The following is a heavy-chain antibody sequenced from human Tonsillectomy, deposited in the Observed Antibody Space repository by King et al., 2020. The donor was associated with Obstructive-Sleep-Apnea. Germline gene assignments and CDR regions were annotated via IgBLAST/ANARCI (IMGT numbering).Heavy chain of an antibody. J-gene: IGHJ4*02. CDR3: SRDHIFGSGSPTRFDS. CDR1: GFAFGDYA. CDR2: IRSKVYGVTT. Sequence: VQLVESGGGLVQPGRSLRLSCTASGFAFGDYAMTWFRQAPGKGRECVGFIRSKVYGVTTEYAASVKGRFTISRDDSESVAYLQMNSLKVEDTAVYYCSRDHIFGSGSPTRFDSWGQGTLVTVSS. V-gene: IGHV3-49*03. D-gene: IGHD3-10*01.